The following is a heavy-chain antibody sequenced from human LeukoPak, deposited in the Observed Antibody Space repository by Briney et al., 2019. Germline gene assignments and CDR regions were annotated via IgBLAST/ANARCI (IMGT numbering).Heavy chain of an antibody. J-gene: IGHJ4*02. CDR1: GFTFSSYN. CDR2: ISSSTSYI. D-gene: IGHD4-17*01. Sequence: GGSLRLSCAASGFTFSSYNMNWVRQAPGKGLEWVSSISSSTSYIYYADSVKGRFTISRDNAKNSLYLQMNSLRAEDTAVYYCARDRYGDYSIDYWGQGTLVTVSS. V-gene: IGHV3-21*01. CDR3: ARDRYGDYSIDY.